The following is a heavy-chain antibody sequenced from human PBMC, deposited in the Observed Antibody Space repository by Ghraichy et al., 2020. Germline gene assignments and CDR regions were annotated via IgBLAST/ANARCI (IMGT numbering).Heavy chain of an antibody. CDR3: ARVRGDGYNWYFDL. J-gene: IGHJ2*01. Sequence: SETLSLTCTVSGGSISRFYWSWIRQPAGKGLEWIGRIHTSGSSNYNPSLKSRVSMSVDTPKNQFSLDLSSVTAADTAVYYCARVRGDGYNWYFDLWGRGTLVTVSS. D-gene: IGHD6-13*01. CDR1: GGSISRFY. CDR2: IHTSGSS. V-gene: IGHV4-4*07.